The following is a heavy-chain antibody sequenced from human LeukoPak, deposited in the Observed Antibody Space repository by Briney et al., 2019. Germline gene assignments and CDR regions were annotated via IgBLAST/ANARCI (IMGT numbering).Heavy chain of an antibody. CDR1: GFTVSSNY. CDR3: ARVVHGDYFDY. V-gene: IGHV3-53*01. D-gene: IGHD4-17*01. Sequence: PGGSLRLSCAASGFTVSSNYMSWVRQAPGKGLEWVSVIYSGGSTYYADSVEGRFTISRDNSKNTLYLQMNSLRAEDTAVYYCARVVHGDYFDYWGQGTLVTVSS. CDR2: IYSGGST. J-gene: IGHJ4*02.